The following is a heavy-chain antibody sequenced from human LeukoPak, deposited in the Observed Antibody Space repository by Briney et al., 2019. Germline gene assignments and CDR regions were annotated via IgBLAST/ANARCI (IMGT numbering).Heavy chain of an antibody. Sequence: GGSLRLSCAASGFTFSSCAMHWVRQAPGKGLEWVAVISYDGSNKYYADSVKGRFTISRDNSKGTLYLQMNSLRAEDTAVYYCALGYCSSTSCYSFDYWGQGTLVTVSS. D-gene: IGHD2-2*01. CDR1: GFTFSSCA. CDR3: ALGYCSSTSCYSFDY. J-gene: IGHJ4*02. V-gene: IGHV3-30-3*01. CDR2: ISYDGSNK.